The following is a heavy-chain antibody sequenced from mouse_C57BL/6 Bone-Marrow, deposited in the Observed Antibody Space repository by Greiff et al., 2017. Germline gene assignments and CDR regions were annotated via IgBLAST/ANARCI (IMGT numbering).Heavy chain of an antibody. CDR2: ISYDGSN. CDR3: ARGQFITTVVADY. J-gene: IGHJ2*01. CDR1: GYSITSGYY. V-gene: IGHV3-6*01. Sequence: EVKVEESGPGLVKPSQSLSLTCSVTGYSITSGYYWNWIRQFPGNKLEWMGYISYDGSNNYNPSLKNRISITRDTSKNQFFLKLNSVTTEDTATYYCARGQFITTVVADYWGQGTTLTVSS. D-gene: IGHD1-1*01.